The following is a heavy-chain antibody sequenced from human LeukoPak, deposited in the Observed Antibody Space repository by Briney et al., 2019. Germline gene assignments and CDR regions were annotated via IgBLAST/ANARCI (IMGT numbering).Heavy chain of an antibody. D-gene: IGHD3-3*01. CDR3: ARAGGTIFRHKFDP. CDR2: MNPNSGNT. Sequence: GASVKVSCKASGYTFTSYDINWVRQATGQGLEWMGWMNPNSGNTGYAQKFQGRVTMTRNTSISTAYMGLSSLRSEDTAVYYCARAGGTIFRHKFDPWGQGTLVTVSS. CDR1: GYTFTSYD. V-gene: IGHV1-8*01. J-gene: IGHJ5*02.